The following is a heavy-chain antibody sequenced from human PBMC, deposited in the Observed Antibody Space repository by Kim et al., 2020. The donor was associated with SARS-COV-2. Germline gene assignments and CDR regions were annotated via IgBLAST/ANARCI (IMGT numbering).Heavy chain of an antibody. V-gene: IGHV3-74*01. CDR3: ARGGAYSYGGMDV. Sequence: YADSVKGRFTISSDNAKNTLYLQMDSLRAEDTAVYYCARGGAYSYGGMDVWGQGTTVTVSS. J-gene: IGHJ6*02. D-gene: IGHD5-18*01.